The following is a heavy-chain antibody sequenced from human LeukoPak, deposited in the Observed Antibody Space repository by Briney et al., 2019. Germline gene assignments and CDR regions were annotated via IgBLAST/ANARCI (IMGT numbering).Heavy chain of an antibody. V-gene: IGHV4-59*01. J-gene: IGHJ4*02. Sequence: SETLSLTCNVSGGHISSYYWSWIRQPPGKGLEWIGYIYYGGSASYNPSLKSRVTISVDTSKNQFSLKLTSVTAADTAVYYCARAATYYAAGSYLGYWGQGTLVTVSS. CDR2: IYYGGSA. CDR3: ARAATYYAAGSYLGY. CDR1: GGHISSYY. D-gene: IGHD3-10*01.